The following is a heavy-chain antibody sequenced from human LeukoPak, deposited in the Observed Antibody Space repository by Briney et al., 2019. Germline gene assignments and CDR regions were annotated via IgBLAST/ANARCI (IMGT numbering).Heavy chain of an antibody. D-gene: IGHD6-13*01. Sequence: GSSVKVSCKASGGTFSSYAISWVRQAPGQGLEWMGRIIPTLGIANYAQKFQGRVTITADKSTSTAYMELSSLRSEDTAVYYCARDRKPSSSWYDYWGQGTLVTVSS. J-gene: IGHJ4*02. V-gene: IGHV1-69*04. CDR3: ARDRKPSSSWYDY. CDR2: IIPTLGIA. CDR1: GGTFSSYA.